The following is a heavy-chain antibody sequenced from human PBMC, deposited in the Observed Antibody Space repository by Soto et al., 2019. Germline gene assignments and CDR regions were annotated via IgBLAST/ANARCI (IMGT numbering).Heavy chain of an antibody. CDR3: ARGPLGYYDSSGYLSYYFDY. D-gene: IGHD3-22*01. Sequence: SVKVSCKASGGTFSSYAISWVRQAPGQGLEWMGGIIPIFGTANYAQKFQGRVTITADESTSTAYMELSSLRSEDTAVYYCARGPLGYYDSSGYLSYYFDYWGQGTLVTVSS. J-gene: IGHJ4*02. V-gene: IGHV1-69*13. CDR1: GGTFSSYA. CDR2: IIPIFGTA.